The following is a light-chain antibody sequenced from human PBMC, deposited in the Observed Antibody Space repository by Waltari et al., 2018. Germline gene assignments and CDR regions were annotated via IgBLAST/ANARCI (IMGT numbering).Light chain of an antibody. J-gene: IGKJ2*01. CDR1: RSIFYSPNKNNY. CDR3: QQYFSTPYN. V-gene: IGKV4-1*01. CDR2: WAS. Sequence: DIVMTQSPDSLAVSLGERATINCKSSRSIFYSPNKNNYLAWYQHKPGQPPKLLIYWASTRQSGVPDRSSGSGSGTDFTLTISSLQAEDVAVYYCQQYFSTPYNFGQGTKLEIK.